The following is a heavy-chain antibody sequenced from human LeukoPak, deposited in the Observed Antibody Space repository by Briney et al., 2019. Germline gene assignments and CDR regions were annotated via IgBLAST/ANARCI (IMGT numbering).Heavy chain of an antibody. J-gene: IGHJ1*01. CDR1: GFSLSTSGVG. CDR2: IYWDDDK. Sequence: SGPTLVNPTQTLTLTFTFSGFSLSTSGVGVGWIRQPPGKALEWLALIYWDDDKRYSPSLKSKLTITKDTSKNQVVLTMTNMDPVDTATYYCALSIGSSWPEYFQHWGQGTLVTVSS. D-gene: IGHD6-13*01. V-gene: IGHV2-5*02. CDR3: ALSIGSSWPEYFQH.